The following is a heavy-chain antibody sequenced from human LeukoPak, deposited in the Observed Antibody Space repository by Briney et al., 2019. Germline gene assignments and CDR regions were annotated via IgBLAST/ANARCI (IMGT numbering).Heavy chain of an antibody. CDR1: GGSISSGDYY. Sequence: SQTLSLTCTVSGGSISSGDYYWSWIRQHPGKGLEWIGYIYHSGTTYYNPSLNSRVTISVDTSENQFSLKLSSVTAADTAVYYCARDLLGYGNFDYWGQGTLVTVSS. CDR3: ARDLLGYGNFDY. CDR2: IYHSGTT. J-gene: IGHJ4*02. D-gene: IGHD5-12*01. V-gene: IGHV4-31*03.